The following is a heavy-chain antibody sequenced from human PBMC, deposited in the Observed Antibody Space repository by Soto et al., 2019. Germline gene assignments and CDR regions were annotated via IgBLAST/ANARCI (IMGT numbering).Heavy chain of an antibody. J-gene: IGHJ6*02. CDR2: IIPTFGTA. CDR3: ARDLTSSSWYSNYYYYGMDV. Sequence: SLKVSCKASGGAFSSYAISGVRQAPGQGLEWMGGIIPTFGTANYAQKFQGRVTITADKSTSTAYMELSSLRSEDTAVYYCARDLTSSSWYSNYYYYGMDVWGQGTTVTVSS. CDR1: GGAFSSYA. D-gene: IGHD6-13*01. V-gene: IGHV1-69*06.